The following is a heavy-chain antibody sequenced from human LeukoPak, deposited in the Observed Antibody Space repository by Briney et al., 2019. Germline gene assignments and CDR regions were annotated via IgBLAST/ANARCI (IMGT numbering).Heavy chain of an antibody. CDR1: GYTFTDDY. CDR2: INPNTGGT. CDR3: ERDTARITIFGVAKYMDV. J-gene: IGHJ6*03. D-gene: IGHD3-3*01. Sequence: ASVKVSCKASGYTFTDDYMHWVRQAPGQGLEWMGWINPNTGGTKYAQRFQGRVTVTRDTSFSIAYMELSRLRSDDTAVYYCERDTARITIFGVAKYMDVWGKGTTVTVSS. V-gene: IGHV1-2*02.